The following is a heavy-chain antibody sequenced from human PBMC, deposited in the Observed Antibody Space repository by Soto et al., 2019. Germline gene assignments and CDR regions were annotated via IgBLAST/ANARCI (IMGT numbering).Heavy chain of an antibody. CDR3: ARGEGYYDSSGLEYYHGMDV. Sequence: QVQLEQSGAEVKKPGSSVKVSCKASGGTFRSHAIAWVRQAPGQGLEWMGDIIPIFGTSNYAQKFQGRISITADESRTTGYMELSTVTDEDTATYYCARGEGYYDSSGLEYYHGMDVWGQGTTLTVSS. CDR1: GGTFRSHA. V-gene: IGHV1-69*01. J-gene: IGHJ6*02. CDR2: IIPIFGTS. D-gene: IGHD3-22*01.